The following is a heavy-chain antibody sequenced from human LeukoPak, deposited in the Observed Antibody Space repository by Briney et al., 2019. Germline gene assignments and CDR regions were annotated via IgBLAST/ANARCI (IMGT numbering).Heavy chain of an antibody. D-gene: IGHD3-10*01. CDR3: ARLITMVRGAKYYFDY. V-gene: IGHV1-69*13. CDR2: IIPIFGTA. CDR1: GGTFSSYA. Sequence: SVKVSCKASGGTFSSYAISWVRQAPGQGLERMGGIIPIFGTANYAQTFQGRVSITADESTSTAYMELSSMRSEDTAVYYCARLITMVRGAKYYFDYWGQGTLVTVSS. J-gene: IGHJ4*02.